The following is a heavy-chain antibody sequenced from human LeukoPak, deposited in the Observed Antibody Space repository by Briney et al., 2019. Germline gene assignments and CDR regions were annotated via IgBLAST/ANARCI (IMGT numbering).Heavy chain of an antibody. CDR2: ISSDGVST. J-gene: IGHJ4*02. Sequence: PGGSLRRSCSTSGFSFSNYAMHWVRQAPGKGLQYVSAISSDGVSTYYADSVKGRFTISRDNSKNTLYLQMSSLRAEDTAVYYCVKDKYRGYDSPFDYWGQGTLVTVSS. D-gene: IGHD5-12*01. CDR3: VKDKYRGYDSPFDY. CDR1: GFSFSNYA. V-gene: IGHV3-64D*06.